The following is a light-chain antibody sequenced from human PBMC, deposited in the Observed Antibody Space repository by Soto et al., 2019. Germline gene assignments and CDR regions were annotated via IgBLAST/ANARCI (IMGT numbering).Light chain of an antibody. Sequence: HALCSITLSTGERATLSCRASQSVSSSYLAWYQQKPGQAPRLLIYGASSRATGIPDRFSGSGSGTDFTLTIIRLLSKGVAGIRDIRNGSAVTF. V-gene: IGKV3-20*01. J-gene: IGKJ4*02. CDR2: GAS. CDR1: QSVSSSY. CDR3: IRNGSAVT.